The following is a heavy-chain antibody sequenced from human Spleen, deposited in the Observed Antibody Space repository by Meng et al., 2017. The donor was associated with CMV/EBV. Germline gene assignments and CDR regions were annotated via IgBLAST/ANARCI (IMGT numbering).Heavy chain of an antibody. CDR3: ARNLGYCSSDTCYGFDY. V-gene: IGHV4-4*02. Sequence: GSNSRNSWWSWVRKHPGKGLEWIGEIYRSGTNNYNTTLRSRVTLSVDRSKNEFSLKLRSVTAADTAMYYCARNLGYCSSDTCYGFDYWGQGTLVTVSS. J-gene: IGHJ4*02. CDR2: IYRSGTN. D-gene: IGHD2-2*01. CDR1: GSNSRNSW.